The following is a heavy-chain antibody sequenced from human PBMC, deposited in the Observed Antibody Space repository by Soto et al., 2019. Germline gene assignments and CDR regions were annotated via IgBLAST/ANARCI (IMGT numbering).Heavy chain of an antibody. CDR3: ARVPYDSTGYFNDY. CDR2: IKQNGAET. D-gene: IGHD3-22*01. Sequence: GGSLRLSCAPPGSTSGSHGLSWARQAQGKGLEWVANIKQNGAETYSAHPVQGRFTISRDNIKSILYLQMSGLGGDDTAVYSCARVPYDSTGYFNDYWGQGTLVTVSS. CDR1: GSTSGSHG. J-gene: IGHJ4*02. V-gene: IGHV3-7*01.